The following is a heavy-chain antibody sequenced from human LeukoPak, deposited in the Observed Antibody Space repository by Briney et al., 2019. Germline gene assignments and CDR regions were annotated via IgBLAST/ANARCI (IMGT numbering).Heavy chain of an antibody. V-gene: IGHV3-21*06. CDR1: GFTFSSYS. D-gene: IGHD3-22*01. J-gene: IGHJ4*02. CDR2: IISSSTYM. CDR3: ARHYYDSSGYYSCDY. Sequence: GGSLRLSCAASGFTFSSYSMNWVRQAPGKGLGGVSSIISSSTYMYYADSVKGRFTISRDNAKNSLYLQMNSLRAEDTAVYYCARHYYDSSGYYSCDYWGQGTLVTVSS.